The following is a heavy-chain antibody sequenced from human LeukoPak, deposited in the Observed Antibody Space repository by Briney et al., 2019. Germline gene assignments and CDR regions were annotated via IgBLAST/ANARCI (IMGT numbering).Heavy chain of an antibody. Sequence: PGGSLRLSCAASGFTFSSYSMNWVRQAPGKGLEWVSAISGSGGSTYYADSVKGRFTISRDNSKNTLYLQMNSLRAEDTAVYYCAKGAFGGVIVTRYYFDYWGQGTLVTVSS. CDR3: AKGAFGGVIVTRYYFDY. J-gene: IGHJ4*02. CDR2: ISGSGGST. V-gene: IGHV3-23*01. D-gene: IGHD3-16*02. CDR1: GFTFSSYS.